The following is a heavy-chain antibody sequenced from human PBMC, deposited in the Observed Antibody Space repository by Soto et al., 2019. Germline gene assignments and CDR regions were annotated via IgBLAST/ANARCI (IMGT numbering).Heavy chain of an antibody. V-gene: IGHV4-39*01. Sequence: LETLSHTCSVSGDSSNSDKYYWGRIRQPPGKGLEWIGSIYFRGNTYYNPSLQTRVTISLDKSKSQFSLKLNSVTAADSAVYFCARLEGLATISYYFDFWGQGALVTVSS. CDR3: ARLEGLATISYYFDF. D-gene: IGHD3-9*01. CDR2: IYFRGNT. CDR1: GDSSNSDKYY. J-gene: IGHJ4*02.